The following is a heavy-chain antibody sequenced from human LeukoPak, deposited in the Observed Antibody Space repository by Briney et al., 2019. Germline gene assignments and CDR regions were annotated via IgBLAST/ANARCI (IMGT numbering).Heavy chain of an antibody. V-gene: IGHV1-2*02. CDR3: ARRDYDSSGYPLFDY. Sequence: ASVKVSCKASGYTFTGYYMHWVRQAPGQGLEWMGWINPKSGGTNYAQKFQGRVTMTRDTSISTAYMELSRLRSDDTAVYYCARRDYDSSGYPLFDYWGQGTLVTVSS. D-gene: IGHD3-22*01. J-gene: IGHJ4*02. CDR2: INPKSGGT. CDR1: GYTFTGYY.